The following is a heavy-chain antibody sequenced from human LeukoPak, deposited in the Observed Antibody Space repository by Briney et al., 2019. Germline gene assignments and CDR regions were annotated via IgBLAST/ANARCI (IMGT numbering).Heavy chain of an antibody. CDR2: IIPIFGTA. CDR3: ARRTGDYYYYMDV. CDR1: GGTFSSYA. J-gene: IGHJ6*03. Sequence: ASVKVSCKASGGTFSSYAIRWVRKAPGQGLEWMGGIIPIFGTANYAQKFQGRVTITADESTSTAYMELSSLRAEDTAVYYCARRTGDYYYYMDVWGKGTTVTVSS. V-gene: IGHV1-69*01.